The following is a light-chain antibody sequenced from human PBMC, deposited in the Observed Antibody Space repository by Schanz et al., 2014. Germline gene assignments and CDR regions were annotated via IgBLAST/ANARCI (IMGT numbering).Light chain of an antibody. J-gene: IGLJ3*02. CDR1: SSNTENNY. CDR2: DNN. CDR3: GTWDGSLSTWV. Sequence: QSVLTQPPSVSAAPGQKVTISCSGSSSNTENNYVSWYQQLPGTAPKLLIYDNNKRPSGFPDRFSGSKSGTSATLGITGLQTGDEADYYCGTWDGSLSTWVFGGGTKLTVL. V-gene: IGLV1-51*01.